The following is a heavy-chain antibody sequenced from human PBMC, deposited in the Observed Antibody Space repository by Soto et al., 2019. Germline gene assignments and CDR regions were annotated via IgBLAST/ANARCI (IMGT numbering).Heavy chain of an antibody. J-gene: IGHJ6*02. CDR1: GGTFSRYA. D-gene: IGHD4-17*01. CDR2: FIPIYGTR. Sequence: QVQLVHSGAEVKKPGSSVKVSCKASGGTFSRYAISWVRRAPGQGLEWIGGFIPIYGTRNYAQKFQGRVTITADESTSTAYMELSSLRSEDTAVYYCARAERPYGDYDNYYYAMDVWAQGTSGTVSS. V-gene: IGHV1-69*01. CDR3: ARAERPYGDYDNYYYAMDV.